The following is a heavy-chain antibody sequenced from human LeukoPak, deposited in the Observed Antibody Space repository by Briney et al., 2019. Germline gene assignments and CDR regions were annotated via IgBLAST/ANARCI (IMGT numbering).Heavy chain of an antibody. V-gene: IGHV7-4-1*02. CDR1: GYTFTSYA. Sequence: GASVKVSCKASGYTFTSYAMYWVRQAPGQGLEWMGWSNTNTGNRTYAQGFTGRFVFSLDASVSTAYLLMRSLMAEDAPVYDCARGDYDISGDYYGYWGQGTLVTVSS. CDR3: ARGDYDISGDYYGY. J-gene: IGHJ4*02. D-gene: IGHD3-22*01. CDR2: SNTNTGNR.